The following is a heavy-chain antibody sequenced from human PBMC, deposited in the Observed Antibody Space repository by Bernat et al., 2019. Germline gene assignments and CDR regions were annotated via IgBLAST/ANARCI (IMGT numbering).Heavy chain of an antibody. Sequence: QVQLVESGGGVVQPGRSLRLSCAASGFTFSSYGMHWVRQALGKGLEWVAVIWYDGSNKYYADSVKGRFTISRDNSKNTLYLQMNSLRAEDTAVYYCARENPPDAFDIWGQGTMVTVSS. CDR3: ARENPPDAFDI. J-gene: IGHJ3*02. V-gene: IGHV3-33*01. CDR2: IWYDGSNK. CDR1: GFTFSSYG.